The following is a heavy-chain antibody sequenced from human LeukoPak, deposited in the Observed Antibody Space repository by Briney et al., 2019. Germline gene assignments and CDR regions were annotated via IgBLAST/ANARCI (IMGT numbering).Heavy chain of an antibody. CDR2: INTGNGDT. V-gene: IGHV1-3*04. CDR1: GYTFTSYA. D-gene: IGHD3-22*01. J-gene: IGHJ6*02. CDR3: ASSRSTMIYSSDDYYYGMDV. Sequence: GASVKVTCKASGYTFTSYAMDWVRQAPGQRLEWMGWINTGNGDTKYSQKFQGRVTVTRDTSASTAYMELSSLRSEDTAVYYCASSRSTMIYSSDDYYYGMDVWGQGTTVTVSS.